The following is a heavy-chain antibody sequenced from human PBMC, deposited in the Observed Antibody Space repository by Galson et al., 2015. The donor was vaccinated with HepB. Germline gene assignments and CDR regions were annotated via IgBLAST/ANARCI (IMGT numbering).Heavy chain of an antibody. Sequence: SVKVSCKASGYTFTSYYMHRVRQAPGQGLEWMGIINPSGGSTSYAQKFQGRVTMTRDTSTSTVYMELSSLRSEDTAVYYCAGGREWLALDYWGQGTLVTVSS. V-gene: IGHV1-46*01. J-gene: IGHJ4*02. CDR3: AGGREWLALDY. D-gene: IGHD6-19*01. CDR1: GYTFTSYY. CDR2: INPSGGST.